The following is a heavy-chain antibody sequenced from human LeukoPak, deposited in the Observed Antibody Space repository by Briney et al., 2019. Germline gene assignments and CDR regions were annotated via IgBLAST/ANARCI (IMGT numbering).Heavy chain of an antibody. J-gene: IGHJ4*02. CDR1: GGSIGSGIYS. CDR3: VRDGDYYGSGGYGNI. Sequence: SETLSLTCSVSGGSIGSGIYSWSWIRQPPGKGLEWIGYIFHTGSTSYNPSLKSRVTISVDTSKNQFSLKLSSVTAADTAMYYCVRDGDYYGSGGYGNIWGQGTLSPSPQ. CDR2: IFHTGST. V-gene: IGHV4-30-2*01. D-gene: IGHD3-22*01.